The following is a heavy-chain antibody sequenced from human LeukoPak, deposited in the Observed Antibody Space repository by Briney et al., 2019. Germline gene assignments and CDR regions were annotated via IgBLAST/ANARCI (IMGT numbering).Heavy chain of an antibody. D-gene: IGHD3-22*01. V-gene: IGHV3-9*01. CDR1: GFTFDDYA. CDR2: ISWNSGSI. J-gene: IGHJ3*02. Sequence: PGRSLRLSCAASGFTFDDYAMHWVRQAPGKGLEWVSGISWNSGSIGYADSVKGRFTISRDNAKNSLYLQMNSLRAEDTALCYCAKGHYYDSSGSAFDIWGQGTMVTVSS. CDR3: AKGHYYDSSGSAFDI.